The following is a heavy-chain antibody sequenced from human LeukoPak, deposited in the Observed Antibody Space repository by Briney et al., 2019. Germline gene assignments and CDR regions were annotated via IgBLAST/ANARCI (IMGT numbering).Heavy chain of an antibody. Sequence: GSLRLSCTTSGFTSSRYSMNWVRQAPGKGLEWVSAISGSGGSTYYADSVKGRFTISRDNSRNTLYLQMNSLRAEDTAVYYCAKDIITPSRIWGQGTLVTVSS. J-gene: IGHJ4*02. CDR1: GFTSSRYS. D-gene: IGHD4-23*01. V-gene: IGHV3-23*01. CDR2: ISGSGGST. CDR3: AKDIITPSRI.